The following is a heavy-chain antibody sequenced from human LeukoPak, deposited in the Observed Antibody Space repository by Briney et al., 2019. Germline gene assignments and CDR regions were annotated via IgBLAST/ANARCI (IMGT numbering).Heavy chain of an antibody. CDR1: GYTFTGYY. V-gene: IGHV1-2*02. CDR2: INPNSGGT. CDR3: ARGQPLSYYYYYMDV. J-gene: IGHJ6*03. Sequence: GASVKVSFKASGYTFTGYYMHWVGQAPGQGLEWMGWINPNSGGTNYAQKFQGRVTMTMDTAISTAYMDLTSLRSDDTAAYYCARGQPLSYYYYYMDVWGKGTTVTVYS. D-gene: IGHD1-14*01.